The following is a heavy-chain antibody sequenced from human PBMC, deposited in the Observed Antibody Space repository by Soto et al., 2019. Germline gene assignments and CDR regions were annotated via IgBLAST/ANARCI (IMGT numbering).Heavy chain of an antibody. Sequence: QVQLQQWGAGLLKPSETLSLTCAVYGGSFSGYYWSWIRQPPGKGLEWIGEINHSGSTNYNPSLKSRATISVDRSRNQFSLKLSSVTAADTAVYYCARDRGGVGYYYYHYGMDVWGQGTTVTVSS. CDR3: ARDRGGVGYYYYHYGMDV. CDR2: INHSGST. D-gene: IGHD3-16*01. J-gene: IGHJ6*02. V-gene: IGHV4-34*01. CDR1: GGSFSGYY.